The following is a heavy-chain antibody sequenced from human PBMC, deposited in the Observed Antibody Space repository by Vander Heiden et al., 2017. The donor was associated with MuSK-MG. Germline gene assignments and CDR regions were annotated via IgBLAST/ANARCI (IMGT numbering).Heavy chain of an antibody. V-gene: IGHV3-21*01. CDR3: ERDGTGDH. Sequence: EVQLVASGGGLVKPGGSLTPSCPASGFTFSSYSMNWVRQAQGKGLEWVSSISSSSSYIYYADSVKGRVTISRDKAKNSMYLQMNSLRAEDTAVYYCERDGTGDHWGQGTLVKVSS. J-gene: IGHJ4*02. CDR2: ISSSSSYI. CDR1: GFTFSSYS.